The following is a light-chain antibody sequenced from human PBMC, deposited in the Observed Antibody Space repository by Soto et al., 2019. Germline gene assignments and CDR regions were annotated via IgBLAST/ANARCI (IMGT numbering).Light chain of an antibody. Sequence: QSALTQPASVSGSPGQSITISCTGTISDGGGYNYVSWYQQHPGKAPKLMIYDVSNRPSGVSNRFSGSKSGNTASLTISGLQADDEADYYCSSYTSSSTLVVFGRGTKLTVL. CDR3: SSYTSSSTLVV. J-gene: IGLJ2*01. CDR1: ISDGGGYNY. V-gene: IGLV2-14*01. CDR2: DVS.